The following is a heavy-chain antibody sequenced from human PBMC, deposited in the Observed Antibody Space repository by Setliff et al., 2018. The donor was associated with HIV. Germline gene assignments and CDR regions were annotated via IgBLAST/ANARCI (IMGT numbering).Heavy chain of an antibody. V-gene: IGHV4-61*02. CDR3: SRGPPFDR. CDR2: VTVNGST. Sequence: SETLSLTCTVSGDSMTSGSYYWTWIRQPAGKRLEWIGRVTVNGSTEYNPSLQSRVTISVDTSENQFSLKVSSVTAADTATYYCSRGPPFDRWGRGTLVTVSS. CDR1: GDSMTSGSYY. J-gene: IGHJ2*01.